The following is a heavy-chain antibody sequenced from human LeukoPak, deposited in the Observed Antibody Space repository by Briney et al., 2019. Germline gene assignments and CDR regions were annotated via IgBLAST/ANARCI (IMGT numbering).Heavy chain of an antibody. D-gene: IGHD3-16*01. CDR3: ARQNYGNPDY. V-gene: IGHV3-74*01. CDR2: VSGDGSIT. J-gene: IGHJ4*02. Sequence: GGSLRLSCAASGFTYSSNWMHWVRQAPGKGLVWVSRVSGDGSITYYADSVKGRFTMSRDNAKNTLYLQINSLRVEDTAVYYCARQNYGNPDYWGQGTLVTVSS. CDR1: GFTYSSNW.